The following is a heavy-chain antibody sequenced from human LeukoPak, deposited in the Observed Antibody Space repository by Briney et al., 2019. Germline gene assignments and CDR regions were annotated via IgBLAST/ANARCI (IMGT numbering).Heavy chain of an antibody. CDR3: AKDDYVWGSYRFFDY. J-gene: IGHJ4*02. CDR1: GFTFSSYG. V-gene: IGHV3-NL1*01. CDR2: IYSGGST. D-gene: IGHD3-16*02. Sequence: PGGSLRLSCAASGFTFSSYGMHWVRQAPGKGLEWVSVIYSGGSTYYADSVKGRFTTSRDNSKNTLYLQMNSLRAEDTAVYYCAKDDYVWGSYRFFDYWGQGTLVTVSS.